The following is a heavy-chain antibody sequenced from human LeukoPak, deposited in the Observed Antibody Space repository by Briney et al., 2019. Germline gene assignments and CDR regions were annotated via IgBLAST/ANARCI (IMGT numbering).Heavy chain of an antibody. CDR3: ARHQTYDYLTHFDY. Sequence: PSETLSLTCAVYGGSFSGYYWSWIRQPPGKGLEWIGEINHSGSTNYNPSLKSRVTISVDTSKNQFSLKLSSVTAADTAVYYCARHQTYDYLTHFDYWGQGTLVTVSS. J-gene: IGHJ4*02. D-gene: IGHD4-11*01. V-gene: IGHV4-34*01. CDR2: INHSGST. CDR1: GGSFSGYY.